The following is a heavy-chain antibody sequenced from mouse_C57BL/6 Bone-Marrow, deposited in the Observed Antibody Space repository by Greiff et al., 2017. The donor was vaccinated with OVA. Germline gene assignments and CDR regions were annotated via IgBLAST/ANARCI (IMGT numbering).Heavy chain of an antibody. CDR2: IDPSDSYT. CDR1: GYTFTSYW. V-gene: IGHV1-69*01. CDR3: ARCDYDVV. D-gene: IGHD2-4*01. J-gene: IGHJ1*03. Sequence: QVQLQQPGAELVMPGASVKLSCKASGYTFTSYWMHWVKQRPGQGLEWIGEIDPSDSYTNYNQKFKGKSTLTVDKSSSTAYMQLSRLTSEDTAVNYCARCDYDVVWGTGTTVTVSS.